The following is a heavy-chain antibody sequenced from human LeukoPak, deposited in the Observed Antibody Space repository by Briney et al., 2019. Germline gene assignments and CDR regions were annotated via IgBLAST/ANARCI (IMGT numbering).Heavy chain of an antibody. J-gene: IGHJ4*02. V-gene: IGHV1-46*01. Sequence: ASVKVSCKASGYTFTSYYMHWVRQAPGQGLKWMGIINPSGGSTSYAQKFQGRVTMTRDMSTSTVYMELSSLRSEDTAVYYCARLLGFGEFSDYWGQGTLVTVSS. CDR2: INPSGGST. CDR1: GYTFTSYY. CDR3: ARLLGFGEFSDY. D-gene: IGHD3-10*01.